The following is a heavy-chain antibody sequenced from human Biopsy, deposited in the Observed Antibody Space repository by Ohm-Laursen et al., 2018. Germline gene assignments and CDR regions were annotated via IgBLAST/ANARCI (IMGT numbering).Heavy chain of an antibody. CDR3: AKDRRAVAGYDAFDI. D-gene: IGHD6-19*01. CDR1: GFTFDDYA. Sequence: SLRLSCTASGFTFDDYAMHWVWQAPGTGLERVSGITWNSGSIGYADSVKGRFTISRDNAKNSLYLQMNSLRAEDTALYYCAKDRRAVAGYDAFDIWGQGTMVTVSS. V-gene: IGHV3-9*01. CDR2: ITWNSGSI. J-gene: IGHJ3*02.